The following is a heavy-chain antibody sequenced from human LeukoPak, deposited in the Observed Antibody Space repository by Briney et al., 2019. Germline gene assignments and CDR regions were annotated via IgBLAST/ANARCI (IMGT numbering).Heavy chain of an antibody. CDR1: GGSISSGDYY. CDR2: IYYSGST. CDR3: ATHCSSTSCYNLGSYDYYMDV. V-gene: IGHV4-30-4*08. J-gene: IGHJ6*03. D-gene: IGHD2-2*02. Sequence: SQTLSLTCTVSGGSISSGDYYWSWIRQPPGKGLEWIGCIYYSGSTYYNPSLKSRVTISVDTSKNQFSLKLSSVTAADTAVYYCATHCSSTSCYNLGSYDYYMDVWGKGTTVTVSS.